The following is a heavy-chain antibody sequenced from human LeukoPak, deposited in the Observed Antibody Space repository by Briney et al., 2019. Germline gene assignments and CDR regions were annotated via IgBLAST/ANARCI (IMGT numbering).Heavy chain of an antibody. J-gene: IGHJ4*02. CDR3: ASWFRRYFDY. D-gene: IGHD3-10*01. CDR2: IYTSGST. V-gene: IGHV4-61*02. Sequence: SETLSLTCTVSGGSISSSSYYWSWIRQPAGKGLEWIGRIYTSGSTNYNPSLKSRVTISVDTSKNQFSLKLSSVTAADTAVYYCASWFRRYFDYWGQGTLVTVSS. CDR1: GGSISSSSYY.